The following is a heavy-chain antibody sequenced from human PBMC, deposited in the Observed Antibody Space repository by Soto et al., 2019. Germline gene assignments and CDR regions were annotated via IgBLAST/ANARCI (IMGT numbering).Heavy chain of an antibody. J-gene: IGHJ4*02. CDR2: INHSGST. Sequence: QVQLQQWGAGLLKPSETLSLTCAVYGGSFSGYYWSWIRQPPGKGLEWIGEINHSGSTNYNPSLKSRVTISVDMSKNQFSLKLSSVTAADTAVYYCATGPYGSGTPVYWGQGTLVTVSS. CDR1: GGSFSGYY. V-gene: IGHV4-34*01. CDR3: ATGPYGSGTPVY. D-gene: IGHD3-10*01.